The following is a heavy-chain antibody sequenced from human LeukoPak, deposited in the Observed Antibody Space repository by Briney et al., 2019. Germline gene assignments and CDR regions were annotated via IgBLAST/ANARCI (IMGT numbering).Heavy chain of an antibody. CDR3: ARDRDTSWYFDS. V-gene: IGHV4-4*07. J-gene: IGHJ4*02. CDR2: IYSIGST. CDR1: GGSIRSYY. Sequence: PSETLSLTCTVSGGSIRSYYWSWIRQPAGKGLEWIGRIYSIGSTNYNPSLKSRVTMSVDTSKNQFSLKLSSVTAADTAVYYCARDRDTSWYFDSWGQGTLVTVSS. D-gene: IGHD2-2*01.